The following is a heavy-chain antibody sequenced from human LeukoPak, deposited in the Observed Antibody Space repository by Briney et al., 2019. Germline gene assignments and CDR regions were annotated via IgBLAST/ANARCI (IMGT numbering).Heavy chain of an antibody. Sequence: GGSLRLSCAASGFTFSSYGMHWVRQAPGKGLEWVAVISYDGSNKYYADSVKGRFTISRDNSKNTLYLQMNSLRAEDTAVYYCAKDRPGVAIDYWGQGTLVTVSS. D-gene: IGHD3-10*01. V-gene: IGHV3-30*18. CDR3: AKDRPGVAIDY. CDR1: GFTFSSYG. J-gene: IGHJ4*02. CDR2: ISYDGSNK.